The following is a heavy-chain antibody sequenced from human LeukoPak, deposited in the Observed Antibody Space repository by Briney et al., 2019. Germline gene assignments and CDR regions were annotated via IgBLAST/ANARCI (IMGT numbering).Heavy chain of an antibody. Sequence: SETLSLTCTVSGGSIITRSFYWGWIRQPPGKGLEWVGSIYYSGSTYYNPSLKSRVTISVDTSKNQFSLKLSSVTAADTAVFHCARHDYSDDDPNCFDCWGQGTLVTVSS. V-gene: IGHV4-39*01. CDR1: GGSIITRSFY. CDR2: IYYSGST. J-gene: IGHJ4*02. D-gene: IGHD4-17*01. CDR3: ARHDYSDDDPNCFDC.